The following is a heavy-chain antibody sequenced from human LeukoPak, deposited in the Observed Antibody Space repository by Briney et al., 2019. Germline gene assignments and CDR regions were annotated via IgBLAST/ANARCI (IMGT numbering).Heavy chain of an antibody. CDR1: GFTFSSYE. J-gene: IGHJ4*02. CDR3: ARETDYYYGSGSIN. Sequence: PGGSLRLSCAASGFTFSSYEMNWVRQAPGKGLEWVSYISSSGSTIHYADSVKGRFTISRDNAKNSLYLQMNSLRAEDTAVYYCARETDYYYGSGSINWGQGTLVTVSS. CDR2: ISSSGSTI. D-gene: IGHD3-10*01. V-gene: IGHV3-48*03.